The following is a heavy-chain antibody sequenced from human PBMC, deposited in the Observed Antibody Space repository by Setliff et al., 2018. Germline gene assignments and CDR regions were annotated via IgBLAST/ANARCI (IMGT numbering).Heavy chain of an antibody. D-gene: IGHD3-22*01. CDR1: GYAFTNYY. CDR3: ARGPQKFYSDTSGYYYDALYYYYMDV. J-gene: IGHJ6*03. CDR2: INPSGGTT. Sequence: ASVKVSCKASGYAFTNYYIHWVRQAPGQGLEWMGLINPSGGTTTYAQKFLGRVTIIADESTSTTYMELSSLRSEDTAVYYCARGPQKFYSDTSGYYYDALYYYYMDVWGKGTTVTVSS. V-gene: IGHV1-46*01.